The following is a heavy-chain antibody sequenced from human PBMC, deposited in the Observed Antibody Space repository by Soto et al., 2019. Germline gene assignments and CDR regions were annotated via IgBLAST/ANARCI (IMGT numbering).Heavy chain of an antibody. Sequence: GGSLRLSCAASGFTVSSNYMSWVRQAPGKGLEWVSVIYSGGSTYYADSVKGRFTISRDNSKNTLYLQMNSLRAEDTAVYYCARDGYDILTGYYDMIVSGAGMDVWGKGTTVTVSS. D-gene: IGHD3-9*01. CDR1: GFTVSSNY. CDR2: IYSGGST. CDR3: ARDGYDILTGYYDMIVSGAGMDV. V-gene: IGHV3-66*01. J-gene: IGHJ6*04.